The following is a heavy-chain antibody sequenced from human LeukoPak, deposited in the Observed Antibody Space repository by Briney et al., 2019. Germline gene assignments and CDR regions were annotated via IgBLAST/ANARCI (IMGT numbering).Heavy chain of an antibody. Sequence: SVKVSCKASGYTFTSYDINWVRQAAGQGLEWMGWMNPNSGDTGYAQKFQGRVTMTRNTSISTAYMELSSLRSEDTAVYYCARDEDSNYSHYYYYGMDVWGQGTTVTASS. J-gene: IGHJ6*02. CDR2: MNPNSGDT. CDR1: GYTFTSYD. V-gene: IGHV1-8*01. D-gene: IGHD4-11*01. CDR3: ARDEDSNYSHYYYYGMDV.